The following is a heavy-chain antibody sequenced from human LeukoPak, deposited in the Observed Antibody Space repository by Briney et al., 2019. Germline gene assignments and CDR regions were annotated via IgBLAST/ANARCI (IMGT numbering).Heavy chain of an antibody. D-gene: IGHD2-2*01. CDR3: VVVVVPAATSDAFDI. J-gene: IGHJ3*02. V-gene: IGHV5-51*01. Sequence: GESLKISCKGSGYSFTSYWLGWVRHTPRKGVEWMGIIYPGDSDIRYNPSLQSHANISDDYSISTAYLQWCSLKASDTAVYYGVVVVVPAATSDAFDIWGQGTMVTVSS. CDR2: IYPGDSDI. CDR1: GYSFTSYW.